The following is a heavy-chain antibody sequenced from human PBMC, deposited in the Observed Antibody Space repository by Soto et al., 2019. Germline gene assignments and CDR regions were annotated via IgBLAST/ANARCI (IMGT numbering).Heavy chain of an antibody. CDR1: GYSFTSYW. V-gene: IGHV5-51*01. Sequence: GESLKISCKGSGYSFTSYWIGWVRQMPGKGLEWMGIIYPDDSNTRYSPSFQGQVTISADKSISTAYLQWSSLKASDTAMYYCARTRVENAFDIWGQGTMVTVSS. J-gene: IGHJ3*02. CDR2: IYPDDSNT. CDR3: ARTRVENAFDI.